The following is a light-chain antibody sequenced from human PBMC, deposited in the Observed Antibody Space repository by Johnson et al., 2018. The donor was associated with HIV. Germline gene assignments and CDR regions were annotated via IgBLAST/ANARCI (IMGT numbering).Light chain of an antibody. V-gene: IGLV1-51*01. CDR2: DNN. J-gene: IGLJ1*01. Sequence: QSVLTQPPSVSAAPGKKVTISCSGSGSNIGNNYVSWYQQLPGTAPKLLIYDNNKRPSGIPDRFSGSKSGTSATLGITGLQTGDEADYYCGTWDSSLSVYVFGTGTKVTVL. CDR3: GTWDSSLSVYV. CDR1: GSNIGNNY.